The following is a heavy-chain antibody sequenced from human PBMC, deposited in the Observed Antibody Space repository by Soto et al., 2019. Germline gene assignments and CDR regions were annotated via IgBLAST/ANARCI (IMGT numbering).Heavy chain of an antibody. CDR3: ARHDSSGWYAYFDY. CDR1: GGSISSSSYY. Sequence: SETLSLTCTVSGGSISSSSYYWGWIRQPPGKGLEWIGSIYYSGSTYYNPSLKSRVTISVDTSKNQFSLKLSSVTAADTAVYYCARHDSSGWYAYFDYWGQGTLVTVSS. J-gene: IGHJ4*02. CDR2: IYYSGST. V-gene: IGHV4-39*01. D-gene: IGHD6-19*01.